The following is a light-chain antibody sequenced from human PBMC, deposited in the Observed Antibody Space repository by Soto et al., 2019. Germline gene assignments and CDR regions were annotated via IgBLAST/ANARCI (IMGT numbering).Light chain of an antibody. CDR2: EVS. Sequence: QSALTQPRSVSGSPGQSVTISCIGTSSDVGNYNLVSWYQHHPGKAPKNMIYEVSKRPSGVPDRFSGSKSGNTASLTISGLQAEDEGDYYCCSYAGSFTWVFGGGTKLTVL. CDR1: SSDVGNYNL. J-gene: IGLJ3*02. V-gene: IGLV2-11*01. CDR3: CSYAGSFTWV.